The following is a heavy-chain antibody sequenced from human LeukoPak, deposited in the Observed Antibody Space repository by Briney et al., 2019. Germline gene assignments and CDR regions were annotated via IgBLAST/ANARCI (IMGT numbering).Heavy chain of an antibody. CDR2: INWNGGST. Sequence: PGGSLRLSCAASGFTFDDYGMSWVRQAPGKGLEWVSGINWNGGSTGYADSVKGRFTISRDNAKNSLYLQMNSLRAEDTALYYCARRGAVAGTLGAFDIWGQGTMVTVSS. CDR3: ARRGAVAGTLGAFDI. V-gene: IGHV3-20*04. D-gene: IGHD6-19*01. CDR1: GFTFDDYG. J-gene: IGHJ3*02.